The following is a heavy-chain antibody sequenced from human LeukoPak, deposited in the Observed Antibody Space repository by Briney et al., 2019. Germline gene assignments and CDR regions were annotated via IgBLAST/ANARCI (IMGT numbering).Heavy chain of an antibody. CDR3: ARGGSSGWSSVGY. V-gene: IGHV4-59*08. D-gene: IGHD6-19*01. Sequence: SETLSLTCTVSGGSISSYYWSWIRQPPGKGLEWIGYIYYSGSTNYNPSLKSRVTISVDTSKNQFSLKLSSVTAADTAVYYCARGGSSGWSSVGYWGQGTLVTVSS. J-gene: IGHJ4*02. CDR2: IYYSGST. CDR1: GGSISSYY.